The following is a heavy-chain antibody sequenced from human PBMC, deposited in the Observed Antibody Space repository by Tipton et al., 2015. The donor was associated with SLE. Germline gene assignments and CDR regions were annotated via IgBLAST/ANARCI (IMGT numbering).Heavy chain of an antibody. Sequence: QLVQSGPEVKKPGASVKVSCKASGYNFTAYYMHWVRQAPGQGLEWMGWIDPNSGGTNYAQKFQGRVTMTRDTSITTAYMELSRLRSDDTAVYYCARYPSFDYWGQGTLVTVSS. CDR2: IDPNSGGT. CDR3: ARYPSFDY. J-gene: IGHJ4*02. V-gene: IGHV1-2*02. CDR1: GYNFTAYY.